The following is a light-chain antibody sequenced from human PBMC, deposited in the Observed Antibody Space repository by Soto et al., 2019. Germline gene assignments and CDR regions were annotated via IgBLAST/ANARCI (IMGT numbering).Light chain of an antibody. CDR2: EVS. CDR3: VSYAGSNSYV. Sequence: QSALTQPPSASGSLGHSVTISCTGTSSDVGGYNFVSWYQHHPGKAPKLLIYEVSQRPSGVPDRFSGSKSGDTASLTVSGLQAEDEADYYCVSYAGSNSYVFGTGIKLTVL. J-gene: IGLJ1*01. V-gene: IGLV2-8*01. CDR1: SSDVGGYNF.